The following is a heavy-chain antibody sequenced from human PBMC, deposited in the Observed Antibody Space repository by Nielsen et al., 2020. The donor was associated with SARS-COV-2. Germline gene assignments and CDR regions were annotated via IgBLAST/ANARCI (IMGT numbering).Heavy chain of an antibody. CDR1: GFTFRNYG. V-gene: IGHV3-30*18. D-gene: IGHD3-3*01. CDR3: AKDVWSGAHQIGPDY. J-gene: IGHJ4*02. Sequence: GESLKISCAASGFTFRNYGMHWVRQVAGKGLEWVAIVSRDGSDTFYVDSLRGRFTISRDNSKNTVYLQMNSLRAEDTAVYHCAKDVWSGAHQIGPDYWGQGTLDTVSS. CDR2: VSRDGSDT.